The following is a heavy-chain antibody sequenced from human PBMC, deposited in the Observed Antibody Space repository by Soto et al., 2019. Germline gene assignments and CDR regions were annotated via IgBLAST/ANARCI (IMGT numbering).Heavy chain of an antibody. CDR1: GGTFSSYA. V-gene: IGHV1-69*13. Sequence: AAVKPSCKASGGTFSSYAISWVRQAPGQGLEWMGGIIPIFGTANYAQKFQGRVTITADESTSTAYMELSSLRSEDTAVYYCAKHVRHCSGGGVYSHSYYYGMDVWG. J-gene: IGHJ6*02. CDR3: AKHVRHCSGGGVYSHSYYYGMDV. D-gene: IGHD2-15*01. CDR2: IIPIFGTA.